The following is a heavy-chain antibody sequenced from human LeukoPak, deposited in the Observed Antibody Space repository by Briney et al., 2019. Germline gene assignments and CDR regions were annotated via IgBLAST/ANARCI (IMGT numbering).Heavy chain of an antibody. CDR2: IIPIFGTA. Sequence: SVKVSCKASGGTFSSYAISWVRQAPGQGLEWMGGIIPIFGTANYAQKFQGRVTITADKSTSTAYMELSSLRSEDTAVYYCAKSNLGYSSSWYNYHYYMDVWGKGTTVTVSS. CDR1: GGTFSSYA. CDR3: AKSNLGYSSSWYNYHYYMDV. V-gene: IGHV1-69*06. J-gene: IGHJ6*03. D-gene: IGHD6-13*01.